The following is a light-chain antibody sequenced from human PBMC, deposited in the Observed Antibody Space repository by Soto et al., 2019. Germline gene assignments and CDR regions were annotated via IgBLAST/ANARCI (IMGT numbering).Light chain of an antibody. J-gene: IGKJ5*01. Sequence: EIVMTQFPDTLSLSPGERATLSCRASQSISGYLAWYQQKPGQAPRLLIYDDSNRATGIPARFSGSGSGTDFILTISSLEPEDFAVYYCQQRAKWPGTFGQGTRLEI. CDR2: DDS. V-gene: IGKV3-11*01. CDR1: QSISGY. CDR3: QQRAKWPGT.